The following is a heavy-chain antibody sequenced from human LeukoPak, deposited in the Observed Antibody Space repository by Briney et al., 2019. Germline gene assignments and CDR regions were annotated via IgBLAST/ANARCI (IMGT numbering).Heavy chain of an antibody. Sequence: GGSLRLSCAASGFTFSSYGMHWVRQAPGKGLEWVAFIRYDGSNKYYADSVRGRFTISRDDSKNTLYLQMNSLRPEDTAVYYCAKDWDPLSISEYYMDVWGQGTTVIVSS. CDR3: AKDWDPLSISEYYMDV. CDR1: GFTFSSYG. D-gene: IGHD3-3*01. CDR2: IRYDGSNK. J-gene: IGHJ6*02. V-gene: IGHV3-30*02.